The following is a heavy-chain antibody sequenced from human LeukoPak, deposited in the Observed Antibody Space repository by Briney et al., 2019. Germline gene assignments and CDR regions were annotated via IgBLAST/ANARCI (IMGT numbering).Heavy chain of an antibody. CDR3: AKDRAAYGSGTSFSY. J-gene: IGHJ4*02. D-gene: IGHD3-10*01. V-gene: IGHV3-23*01. CDR2: ISGSGGNK. CDR1: GFTFSCYA. Sequence: GGSLRLSFAASGFTFSCYAMTWVRQAPGKGLEWVSRISGSGGNKYHTDSVKGRFTISRDNSKNTLYLEMNSLRAEDTAVYYCAKDRAAYGSGTSFSYWGQGTLVTVSS.